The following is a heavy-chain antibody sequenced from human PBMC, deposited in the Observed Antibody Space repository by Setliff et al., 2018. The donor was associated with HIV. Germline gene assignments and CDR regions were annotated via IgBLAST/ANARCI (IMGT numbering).Heavy chain of an antibody. D-gene: IGHD3-22*01. J-gene: IGHJ4*02. CDR3: ARGLRYDTNDDYHDGYLNY. CDR2: MNPNNLNT. V-gene: IGHV1-8*01. CDR1: GYTFTNYD. Sequence: ASVKVSCKASGYTFTNYDINWVRQAPGQGLEWMGWMNPNNLNTGYAQKFQGRFTMTRNTSISTAYMELRSLRSEDTAVYYCARGLRYDTNDDYHDGYLNYWGQGTLVTVTS.